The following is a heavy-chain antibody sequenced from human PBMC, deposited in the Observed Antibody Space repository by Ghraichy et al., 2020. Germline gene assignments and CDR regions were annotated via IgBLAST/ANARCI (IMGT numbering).Heavy chain of an antibody. J-gene: IGHJ4*02. CDR3: ARGSGLWFGELGY. CDR2: IYSGGST. V-gene: IGHV3-53*04. Sequence: GSLRLSCAASGFTVSSNYMSWVRQAPGKGLEWVSVIYSGGSTYYADSVKGRFTISRHNSKKTLYLQMNSLGAEDTAVYYCARGSGLWFGELGYWGQGTLVTVSS. D-gene: IGHD3-10*01. CDR1: GFTVSSNY.